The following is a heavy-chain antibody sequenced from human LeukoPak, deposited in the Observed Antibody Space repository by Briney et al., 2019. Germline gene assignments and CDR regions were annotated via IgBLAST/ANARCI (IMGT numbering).Heavy chain of an antibody. D-gene: IGHD1-7*01. CDR3: TTDPGTGTYSWFDP. CDR1: GFTFSNAW. J-gene: IGHJ5*02. CDR2: IKSKTDGGTT. V-gene: IGHV3-15*01. Sequence: GGSLRLSCAASGFTFSNAWMSWVRQAPGKGLEWVGRIKSKTDGGTTDYAAPVKGRFTISRDDSKNTLYLQMNSLKTEDTAVYYCTTDPGTGTYSWFDPWGQGTLVTVSS.